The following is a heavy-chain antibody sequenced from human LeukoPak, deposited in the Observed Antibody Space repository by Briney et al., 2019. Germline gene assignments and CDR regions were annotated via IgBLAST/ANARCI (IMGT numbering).Heavy chain of an antibody. J-gene: IGHJ5*02. V-gene: IGHV4-59*12. CDR2: IYYSGST. CDR3: ARDCGARGSSWYWWFDP. CDR1: GGSISSNY. Sequence: SETLSLTCIVSGGSISSNYWSWIRQPPGKGLEWIGHIYYSGSTNYNPSLKSRVTISVDTSKNQFSLKLSSVTAADTAVYYCARDCGARGSSWYWWFDPWGQGILVTVSS. D-gene: IGHD6-13*01.